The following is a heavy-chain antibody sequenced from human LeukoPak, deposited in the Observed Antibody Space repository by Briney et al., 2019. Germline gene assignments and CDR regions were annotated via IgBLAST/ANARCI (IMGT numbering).Heavy chain of an antibody. D-gene: IGHD3-16*02. V-gene: IGHV3-30*18. J-gene: IGHJ6*02. Sequence: GGSLILSCAASGFIFTNYGMHWVRQAPGKGLEWVAVISYDGSNKYYVDSVKGRFTISRDNSKNTLSLQMNSLRAEDTAVYYCAKASIYVYYGMDVWGQGTTVIVSS. CDR2: ISYDGSNK. CDR3: AKASIYVYYGMDV. CDR1: GFIFTNYG.